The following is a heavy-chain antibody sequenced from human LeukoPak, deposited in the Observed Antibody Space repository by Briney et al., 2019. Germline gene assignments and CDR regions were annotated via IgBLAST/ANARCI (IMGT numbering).Heavy chain of an antibody. D-gene: IGHD6-19*01. Sequence: ASVKVSCKVSGYTLTELSMHWVRQAPGKGLEWMGGFDPEDGETIYAQKFQGRVTMTEDTSTDTAYVELSSLRSEDTAVYYCATRGIRSGWYEAFDIWGQGTMVTVSS. V-gene: IGHV1-24*01. CDR3: ATRGIRSGWYEAFDI. CDR1: GYTLTELS. CDR2: FDPEDGET. J-gene: IGHJ3*02.